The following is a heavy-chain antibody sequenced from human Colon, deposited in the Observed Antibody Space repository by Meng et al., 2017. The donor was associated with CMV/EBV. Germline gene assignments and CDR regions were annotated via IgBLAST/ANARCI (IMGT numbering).Heavy chain of an antibody. J-gene: IGHJ6*02. V-gene: IGHV3-69-1*02. CDR1: GFTFSNYE. CDR2: ISSSSTI. D-gene: IGHD6-19*01. CDR3: ARVAGDPLYYYYGMDV. Sequence: GGSLRLSCVASGFTFSNYEMNWVRQAPGKGLEWVSSISSSSTIYYADSVKGRFTISRDNAKNSLYLQMNSLRAEDTAVYYCARVAGDPLYYYYGMDVWGQGTTVTVSS.